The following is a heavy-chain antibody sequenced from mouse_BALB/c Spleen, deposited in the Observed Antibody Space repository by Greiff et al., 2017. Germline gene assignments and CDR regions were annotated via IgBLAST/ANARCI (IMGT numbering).Heavy chain of an antibody. CDR3: ARDDYIYAMDY. V-gene: IGHV5-9-4*01. CDR1: GFTFSSYA. D-gene: IGHD2-4*01. J-gene: IGHJ4*01. CDR2: ISSGGSYT. Sequence: EVKLQESGGGLVKPGGSLKLSCAASGFTFSSYAMSWVRQSPEKRLEWVAEISSGGSYTYYPDTVTGRFTISRDNAKNTLYLEMSSLRSEDTAMYYCARDDYIYAMDYWGQGTSVTVSS.